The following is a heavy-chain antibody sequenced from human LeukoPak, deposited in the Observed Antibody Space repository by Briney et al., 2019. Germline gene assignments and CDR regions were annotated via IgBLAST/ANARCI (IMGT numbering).Heavy chain of an antibody. J-gene: IGHJ4*02. CDR1: GFTFSSYE. D-gene: IGHD3-16*01. CDR3: ARDSPYDYVWGSYSTVADY. CDR2: ISRSGSTI. V-gene: IGHV3-48*03. Sequence: GGSLRLSCAASGFTFSSYEMNWVRQAPGKGLEWVSYISRSGSTIYYADSVKGRFTISRDNAKNSLYLQMNSLRAEDTAVYYCARDSPYDYVWGSYSTVADYWGQGTLVTVSS.